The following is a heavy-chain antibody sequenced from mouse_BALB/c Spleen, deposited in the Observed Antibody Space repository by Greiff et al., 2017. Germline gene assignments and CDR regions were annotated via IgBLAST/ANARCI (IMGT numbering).Heavy chain of an antibody. Sequence: VQLQPSGPELVKPGASVKISCKASGYSFTGYFMNWVKQSHGKSLEWIGRINPYNGDTFYNQKFKGKATLTVDKSSSTAHMELLSLTSEDSAVDYCGIGYYGSSYIDYWGQGTTLTVSS. CDR1: GYSFTGYF. CDR3: GIGYYGSSYIDY. CDR2: INPYNGDT. D-gene: IGHD1-1*01. J-gene: IGHJ2*01. V-gene: IGHV1-37*01.